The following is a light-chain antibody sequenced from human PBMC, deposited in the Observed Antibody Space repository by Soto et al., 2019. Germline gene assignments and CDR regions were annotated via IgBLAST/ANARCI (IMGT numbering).Light chain of an antibody. V-gene: IGKV3-20*01. Sequence: EIVLTQSPGTLSFSPGERVTVSCRASQSVTNTYLAWYQQKPGQAPRLLIYDASTRATGIPDRFSGSGSGTDFTLTISRLEPEDFAVYYCQQSASSPWTFGQGTKVDIK. CDR3: QQSASSPWT. CDR2: DAS. J-gene: IGKJ1*01. CDR1: QSVTNTY.